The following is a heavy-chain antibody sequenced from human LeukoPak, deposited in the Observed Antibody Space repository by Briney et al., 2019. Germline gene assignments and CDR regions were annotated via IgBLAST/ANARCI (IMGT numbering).Heavy chain of an antibody. V-gene: IGHV4-39*07. D-gene: IGHD1-26*01. J-gene: IGHJ4*02. CDR1: GGSISSSSYY. CDR3: ARETASYYYFDY. Sequence: PSETLSLTCTVSGGSISSSSYYWGWIRQPPGKGLEWIGSIYYSGSTYYNPSLKSRVTISVDTSKNQFSLKLSSVTAADTAVYYCARETASYYYFDYWGQGILVTVSS. CDR2: IYYSGST.